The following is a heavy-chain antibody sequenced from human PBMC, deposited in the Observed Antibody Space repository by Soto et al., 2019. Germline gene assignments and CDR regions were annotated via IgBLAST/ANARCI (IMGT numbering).Heavy chain of an antibody. Sequence: PSETLSLTCTVSGGSISSYYWSWIRQPPGKGLEWIGYIYYSGSTNYNPSLKSRVTISVDTSKNQFSLKLSSVTAADTAVYYCARGGRGRTSWALFDYWGQGTLVTVSS. V-gene: IGHV4-59*01. CDR2: IYYSGST. CDR3: ARGGRGRTSWALFDY. D-gene: IGHD2-2*01. J-gene: IGHJ4*02. CDR1: GGSISSYY.